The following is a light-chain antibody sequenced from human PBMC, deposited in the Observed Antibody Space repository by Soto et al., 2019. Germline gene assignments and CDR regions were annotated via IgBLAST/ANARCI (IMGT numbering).Light chain of an antibody. CDR1: QSVSSY. Sequence: EIVLTQSPATLSLSPGERATLSCRASQSVSSYLAWYQHKPGQAPRLLIYDASKRATGIPARFSGSGYGTDFTLTISSLEPEDFAVSYCQQRSNWPPTWTFGQGTRVEIK. CDR2: DAS. CDR3: QQRSNWPPTWT. J-gene: IGKJ1*01. V-gene: IGKV3-11*01.